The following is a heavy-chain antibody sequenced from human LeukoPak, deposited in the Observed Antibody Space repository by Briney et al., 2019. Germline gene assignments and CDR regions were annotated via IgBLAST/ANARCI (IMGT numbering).Heavy chain of an antibody. CDR2: IDTSGNT. D-gene: IGHD1-1*01. Sequence: SETLSLTCTVSGGSISSYYWSWIRQPAGKGLEWIGRIDTSGNTNYNPSLKSRVTMSVDTSKNQFSLKLSSVTAADTAVYYCARDRGTWNDDGFDYWGQGTLVTVSS. J-gene: IGHJ4*02. V-gene: IGHV4-4*07. CDR1: GGSISSYY. CDR3: ARDRGTWNDDGFDY.